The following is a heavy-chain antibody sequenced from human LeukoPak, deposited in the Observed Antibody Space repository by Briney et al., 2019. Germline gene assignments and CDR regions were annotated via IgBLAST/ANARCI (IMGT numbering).Heavy chain of an antibody. CDR3: ARHEEGD. V-gene: IGHV5-51*01. CDR1: GYPFSTYW. Sequence: GESLKISCKVSGYPFSTYWIAWVRQMPGKGLEWMGIIYPDDSDTRYSPSFRGQVTISVDKSINTAYLQWTDVKASDTAMYYCARHEEGDWGQGTLVTVSS. CDR2: IYPDDSDT. J-gene: IGHJ4*02.